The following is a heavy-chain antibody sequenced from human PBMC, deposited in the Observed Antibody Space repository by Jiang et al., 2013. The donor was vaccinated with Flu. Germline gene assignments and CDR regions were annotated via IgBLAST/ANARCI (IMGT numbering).Heavy chain of an antibody. CDR2: ISYDGSNK. D-gene: IGHD1-26*01. J-gene: IGHJ4*02. Sequence: VQLVESGRGVVQPGRSLRLSCAASGFTFSSYAMHWVRQAPGKGLEWVAVISYDGSNKYYADSVKGRFTISRDNSKNTLYLQMNSLRAEDTAVYYCARDLEGATDYWGQGTLVTVSS. CDR1: GFTFSSYA. CDR3: ARDLEGATDY. V-gene: IGHV3-30*01.